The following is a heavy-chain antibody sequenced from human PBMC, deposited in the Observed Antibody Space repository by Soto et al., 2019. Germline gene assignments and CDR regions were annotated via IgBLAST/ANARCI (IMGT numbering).Heavy chain of an antibody. V-gene: IGHV1-46*01. CDR1: GYTFTSYY. Sequence: GASVKVSCKASGYTFTSYYMHWVRQAPGQGLEWMGIISPSDGSTSYAQKFQGRVTMTRDTSTSTVFMELSSLRSDDTAVYYCAREGTYYYDSSGYWYFDLWGRGTLVTVSS. CDR2: ISPSDGST. D-gene: IGHD3-22*01. J-gene: IGHJ2*01. CDR3: AREGTYYYDSSGYWYFDL.